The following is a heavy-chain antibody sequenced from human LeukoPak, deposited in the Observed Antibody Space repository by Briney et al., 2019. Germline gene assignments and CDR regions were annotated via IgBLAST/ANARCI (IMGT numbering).Heavy chain of an antibody. Sequence: SEALSLTCAVSGGAFSNFWTRIRRPPGKGLEWIAEINDSGSTNSNSSLRSRVAISLDTSKNQFSLRLTSVTAADTAVYYCARGQYCSTTTCYSARRYFDFWGQGTLVTVSS. CDR2: INDSGST. J-gene: IGHJ4*02. D-gene: IGHD2-2*01. CDR1: GGAFSNF. V-gene: IGHV4-34*01. CDR3: ARGQYCSTTTCYSARRYFDF.